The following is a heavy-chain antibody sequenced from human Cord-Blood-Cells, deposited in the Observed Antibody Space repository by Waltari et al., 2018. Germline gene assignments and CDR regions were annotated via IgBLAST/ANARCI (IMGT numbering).Heavy chain of an antibody. V-gene: IGHV1-2*02. Sequence: QVQLVQSGAEVKKPGASVKVSCKASGYTFTGYYMHCVRQAPGQGFEWMGWNNTVRRGTNEALKCHGRVTMNRDTASSTADMELSRLRADDAAVYDCAIGLLLFDYWGQGTLVTVSS. CDR3: AIGLLLFDY. D-gene: IGHD2-15*01. J-gene: IGHJ4*02. CDR1: GYTFTGYY. CDR2: NNTVRRGT.